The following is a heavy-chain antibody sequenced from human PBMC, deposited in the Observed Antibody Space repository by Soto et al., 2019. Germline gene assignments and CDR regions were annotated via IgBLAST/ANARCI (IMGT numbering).Heavy chain of an antibody. CDR3: ASLSAPDGDFDY. CDR2: INHSGST. Sequence: PSETLSLTCAVYGGSFSGYYWSWISQPPGKGLEWIGEINHSGSTNYNPSLKSRVTISVDTSKNQFSLKLSSVTAADTAVYYCASLSAPDGDFDYWGQGTLVTVSS. J-gene: IGHJ4*02. V-gene: IGHV4-34*01. D-gene: IGHD3-16*02. CDR1: GGSFSGYY.